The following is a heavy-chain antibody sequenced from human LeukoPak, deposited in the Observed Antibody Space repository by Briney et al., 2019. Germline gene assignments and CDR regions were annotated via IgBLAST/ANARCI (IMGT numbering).Heavy chain of an antibody. J-gene: IGHJ4*02. CDR2: ISSSGSTI. Sequence: PGGSLRLSCAASGFTFSSYSMNWVRQAPGKGLEWVSYISSSGSTIYYADSVKGRFTISRDNAKNSLYLQMNSLRAEDTAVYYCARFPIAAAGGNWGQGTLVTVSS. D-gene: IGHD6-13*01. V-gene: IGHV3-48*04. CDR1: GFTFSSYS. CDR3: ARFPIAAAGGN.